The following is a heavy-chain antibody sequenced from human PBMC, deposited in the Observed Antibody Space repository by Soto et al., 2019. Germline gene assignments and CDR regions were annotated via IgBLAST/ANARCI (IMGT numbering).Heavy chain of an antibody. CDR3: ARDKSDSSGYLIDY. CDR2: IKQDGSEK. V-gene: IGHV3-7*03. CDR1: GFTFSSYW. J-gene: IGHJ4*02. D-gene: IGHD3-22*01. Sequence: SGGSLRLSCAASGFTFSSYWMSWVRQAPGKGPEWVANIKQDGSEKYYVDSVKGRFTISRDNAKNSLYLQMNSLRAEDTAVYYCARDKSDSSGYLIDYWGQGTLVTVSS.